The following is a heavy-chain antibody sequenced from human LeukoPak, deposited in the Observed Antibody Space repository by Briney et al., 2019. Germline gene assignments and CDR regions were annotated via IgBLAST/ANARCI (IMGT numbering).Heavy chain of an antibody. CDR1: GGSFSGYY. CDR2: LNHSGST. V-gene: IGHV4-34*01. D-gene: IGHD3-10*01. J-gene: IGHJ6*03. CDR3: ARGVGLLWFGELFYYYYMDV. Sequence: PSETLSLTCAVYGGSFSGYYWSWIRQPPGKGLEWIGELNHSGSTNYNPSLKSRVTISVDTSKNQFSLKLSSVTAADTAVYYCARGVGLLWFGELFYYYYMDVWGKGTTVTVSS.